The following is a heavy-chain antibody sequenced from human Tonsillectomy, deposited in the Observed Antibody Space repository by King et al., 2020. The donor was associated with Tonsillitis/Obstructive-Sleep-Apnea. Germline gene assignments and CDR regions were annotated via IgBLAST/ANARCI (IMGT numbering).Heavy chain of an antibody. CDR3: ARETHSNAFDI. J-gene: IGHJ3*02. Sequence: QLQESGPGLVKPSETLSLTCTVSVGSVSIGSYYWSWIRQPPGKGLEWIGYIYYRGSTNYNPSLKSRGTISVDTAKNQFSLKLSSVTAADTAVYYCARETHSNAFDIWGQGTMVTVSS. D-gene: IGHD2-21*01. CDR2: IYYRGST. V-gene: IGHV4-61*01. CDR1: VGSVSIGSYY.